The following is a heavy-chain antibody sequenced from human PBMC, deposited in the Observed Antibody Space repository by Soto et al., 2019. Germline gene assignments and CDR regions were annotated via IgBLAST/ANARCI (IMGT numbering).Heavy chain of an antibody. Sequence: QMQLVQSGAEVKKPGSSVKVSCKASGGTLSSFINYPINWVRQAPGQGLEWMGGIVPNVGTVNYGQKFQGRVTITADKSTGTAYMELSSLRSEDTALYYCARRDTSGFLRYFDNWGQGTLVTVSS. V-gene: IGHV1-69*06. J-gene: IGHJ4*02. CDR2: IVPNVGTV. CDR1: GGTLSSFINYP. CDR3: ARRDTSGFLRYFDN. D-gene: IGHD3-3*01.